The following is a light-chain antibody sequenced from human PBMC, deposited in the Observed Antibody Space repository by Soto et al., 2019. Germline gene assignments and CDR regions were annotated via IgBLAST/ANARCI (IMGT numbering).Light chain of an antibody. CDR1: QTVSSY. V-gene: IGKV1-39*01. Sequence: IELTQSPSSLSAPVGDTVTISCRASQTVSSYLNWYQQKVGQAPRLLIYFISRLQTGVPSRFSGSGSGRDFTLTISSLQPEDFATYYCQQSSNLHTFAFAPGTKVDIK. J-gene: IGKJ3*01. CDR2: FIS. CDR3: QQSSNLHTFA.